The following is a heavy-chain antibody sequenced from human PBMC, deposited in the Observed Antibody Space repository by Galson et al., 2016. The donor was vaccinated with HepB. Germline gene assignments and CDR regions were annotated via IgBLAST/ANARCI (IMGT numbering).Heavy chain of an antibody. CDR3: AREYQFWSGGYGLDV. Sequence: SETLSLTCTVSGDSMSGYYWTWIRQPPGKGLEWIGHIYDSGSTHYSPSLKGRVAISVDTSKSQFSLQLDSVTAVDTAVYYCAREYQFWSGGYGLDVWGQGTTVTVSS. J-gene: IGHJ6*02. V-gene: IGHV4-59*01. CDR2: IYDSGST. CDR1: GDSMSGYY. D-gene: IGHD3-3*01.